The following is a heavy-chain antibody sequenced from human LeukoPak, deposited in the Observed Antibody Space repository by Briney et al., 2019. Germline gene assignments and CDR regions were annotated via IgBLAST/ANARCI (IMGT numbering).Heavy chain of an antibody. J-gene: IGHJ4*02. Sequence: SETLSLTCTVSGGSISSSSYYWGWIRQPPGKGLEWIGSIYYSGSTYYNPSLKSRVTISVDTSKNQFSLKLSSVTAADTAVYYCATLYGDYVAYWGQGTLVTVSS. CDR2: IYYSGST. D-gene: IGHD4-17*01. CDR1: GGSISSSSYY. V-gene: IGHV4-39*07. CDR3: ATLYGDYVAY.